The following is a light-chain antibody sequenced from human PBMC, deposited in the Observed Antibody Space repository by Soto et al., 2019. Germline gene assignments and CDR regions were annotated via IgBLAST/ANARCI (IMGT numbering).Light chain of an antibody. J-gene: IGKJ1*01. Sequence: EIVLTQSPATLSLSPGERATLSCRASQSVSSYLAWYQQKPGQAPRLLIYDASNRATGIPARFSGSGSGTDFTLTISSLEPEDFAVYYCHQRSNWPGTFGQGTQVEIK. CDR3: HQRSNWPGT. CDR2: DAS. CDR1: QSVSSY. V-gene: IGKV3-11*01.